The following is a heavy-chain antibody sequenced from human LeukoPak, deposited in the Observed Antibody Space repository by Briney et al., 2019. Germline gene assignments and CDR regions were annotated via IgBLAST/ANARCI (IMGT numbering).Heavy chain of an antibody. CDR1: GFTFDDYA. V-gene: IGHV3-9*01. J-gene: IGHJ1*01. Sequence: PGRSLRLSCAASGFTFDDYAMHWVRQAPGKGLEWVSGISWNSGSIGYADSVKGRFTISRDNAKNSLYMQMNRLRAEDTALYYCAKDAYSSGLAPMHCGQGTLVIVSS. CDR2: ISWNSGSI. D-gene: IGHD6-19*01. CDR3: AKDAYSSGLAPMH.